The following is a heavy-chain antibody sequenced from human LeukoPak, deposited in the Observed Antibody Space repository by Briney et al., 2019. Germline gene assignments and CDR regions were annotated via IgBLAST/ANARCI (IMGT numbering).Heavy chain of an antibody. J-gene: IGHJ6*03. CDR2: ISGSGGST. CDR1: GFAFSSYA. Sequence: GGSLRLSCAASGFAFSSYAMSWVRQAPGKGLEWVSAISGSGGSTYYADSVKGRFTISRDNSKNTLYLQMNSLRAEDTAVYYCAKRSGSGSSYYYYYMDVWGKGTTVTVSS. V-gene: IGHV3-23*01. CDR3: AKRSGSGSSYYYYYMDV. D-gene: IGHD3-10*01.